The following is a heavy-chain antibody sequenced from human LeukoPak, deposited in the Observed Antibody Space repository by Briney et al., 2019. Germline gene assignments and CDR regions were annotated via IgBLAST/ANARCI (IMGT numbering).Heavy chain of an antibody. CDR3: ARQKSGSYGLFDY. CDR1: GGSISSSSHY. CDR2: IYYSGST. Sequence: SETLSLTCTVSGGSISSSSHYWGWIRQPPGKGLEWIGSIYYSGSTYYNPSLKSRVTTSVGTSKNQFSLKLSSVTAADTSVYYCARQKSGSYGLFDYWGQGTLVTVSS. V-gene: IGHV4-39*01. J-gene: IGHJ4*02. D-gene: IGHD1-26*01.